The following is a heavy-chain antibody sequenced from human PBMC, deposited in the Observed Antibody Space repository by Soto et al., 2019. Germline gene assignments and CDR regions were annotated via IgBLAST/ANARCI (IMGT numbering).Heavy chain of an antibody. CDR3: ARDQGREQLANYYYYGMDV. Sequence: GGSLRLSCAASGFTFSSYAMHWVRQAPGKGLEGVAVISYDGSNKYYADSVKGRFTISRDNSKNTLYLQMNSLRAEDTAVYYCARDQGREQLANYYYYGMDVWGQGTTVTVSS. CDR2: ISYDGSNK. V-gene: IGHV3-30-3*01. J-gene: IGHJ6*02. CDR1: GFTFSSYA. D-gene: IGHD6-13*01.